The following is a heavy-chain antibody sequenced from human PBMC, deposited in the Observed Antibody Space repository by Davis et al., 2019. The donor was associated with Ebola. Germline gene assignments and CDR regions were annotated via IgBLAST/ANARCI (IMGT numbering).Heavy chain of an antibody. V-gene: IGHV4-39*07. CDR1: GGSISSSSYY. CDR3: ARGEPGYDYVWGSYRTNHYYFDY. D-gene: IGHD3-16*02. Sequence: SETLSLTCTVSGGSISSSSYYWGWIRQPPGKGLEWIGSIYYSGSTNYNPSLKSRVTISVDTSKNQFSLKLSSVTAADTAVYYCARGEPGYDYVWGSYRTNHYYFDYWGQGTLVTVSS. J-gene: IGHJ4*02. CDR2: IYYSGST.